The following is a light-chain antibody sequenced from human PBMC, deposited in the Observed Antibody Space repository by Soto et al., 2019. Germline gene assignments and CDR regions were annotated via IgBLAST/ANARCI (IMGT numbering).Light chain of an antibody. CDR1: QSVGSY. CDR2: DAS. CDR3: QQRSSWIT. Sequence: EIVLTQSPATLSLFPGETATLSCRASQSVGSYLAWYQHKPGQAPRLLLYDASNRATGIPARFSGSGSGTDFTLTISSLEPEDFAVYYCQQRSSWITFGQGTRLEIE. V-gene: IGKV3-11*01. J-gene: IGKJ5*01.